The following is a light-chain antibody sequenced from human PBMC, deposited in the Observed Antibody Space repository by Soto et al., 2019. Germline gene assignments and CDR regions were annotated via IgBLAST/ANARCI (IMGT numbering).Light chain of an antibody. Sequence: QSVLTQSPSASASLGASVRLTCTLSSGHSSYAIAWHQQQPEKGPRYLMKLNNDGSHSKGDGVPDRFSGSSSGAERYLTISSLQSEDEADYYCQTWGTGIHWVFGGGTKLTVL. V-gene: IGLV4-69*01. CDR2: LNNDGSH. J-gene: IGLJ3*02. CDR1: SGHSSYA. CDR3: QTWGTGIHWV.